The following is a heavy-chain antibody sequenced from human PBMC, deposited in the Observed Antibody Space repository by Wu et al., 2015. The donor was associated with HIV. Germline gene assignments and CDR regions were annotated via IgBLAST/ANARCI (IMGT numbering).Heavy chain of an antibody. CDR1: GGTFSSYA. CDR3: ARGANDFWSGRSQSNSFNYYYYYYMDV. Sequence: QVQLVQSGAEVKKPGSSVKVSCKASGGTFSSYAISWVRQAPGQGLEWMGGIIPIFGTANYTQKFQGRVTITADESTSTAYMELSSLRSEDTAVYYCARGANDFWSGRSQSNSFNYYYYYYMDVWGKGTTVTVSS. J-gene: IGHJ6*03. D-gene: IGHD3-3*01. CDR2: IIPIFGTA. V-gene: IGHV1-69*12.